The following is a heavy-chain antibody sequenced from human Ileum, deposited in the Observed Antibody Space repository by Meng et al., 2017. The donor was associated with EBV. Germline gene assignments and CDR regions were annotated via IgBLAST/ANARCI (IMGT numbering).Heavy chain of an antibody. V-gene: IGHV4-61*08. D-gene: IGHD2-21*02. J-gene: IGHJ4*02. CDR2: MSYTGST. Sequence: QVQLQESGPGLVKPSETLSPTGSVSNGSVSSYGYYWTWIRQPPGKGLEWIGYMSYTGSTNYNSSLKSRVTISVDTSKNQFSLKLTSVTAADTAVYYCARERGGGDRGIHWGQGTLVTVS. CDR3: ARERGGGDRGIH. CDR1: NGSVSSYGYY.